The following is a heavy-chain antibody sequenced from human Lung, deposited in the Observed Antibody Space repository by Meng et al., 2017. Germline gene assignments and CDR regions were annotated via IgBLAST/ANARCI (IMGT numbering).Heavy chain of an antibody. CDR1: AYPFTDYW. CDR3: ARDEDISAAGKLFGDY. J-gene: IGHJ4*02. Sequence: ASVKVSCKASAYPFTDYWLHWVRRAPGQGLQWMGRINPKSGDTHYAQRFQGRVTMTGDTSISTAYMELSGLRSDDTAMYYCARDEDISAAGKLFGDYWGQGTLVTVSS. D-gene: IGHD6-13*01. V-gene: IGHV1-2*06. CDR2: INPKSGDT.